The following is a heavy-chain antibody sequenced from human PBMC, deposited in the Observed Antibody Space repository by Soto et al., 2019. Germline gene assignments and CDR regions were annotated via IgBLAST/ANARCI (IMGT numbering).Heavy chain of an antibody. D-gene: IGHD1-26*01. CDR1: GFTFSSYG. Sequence: VQLLESGGGLVQPGGSLRLSCAASGFTFSSYGMHWVRQAPGKGLEWVAVISYDGSNKYYADSVKGRFTISRDNSKNTLYLQVNSLRAEDTAVYYCAKDLYSGSSHPDYWGQGTLVTVSS. CDR2: ISYDGSNK. CDR3: AKDLYSGSSHPDY. J-gene: IGHJ4*02. V-gene: IGHV3-30*18.